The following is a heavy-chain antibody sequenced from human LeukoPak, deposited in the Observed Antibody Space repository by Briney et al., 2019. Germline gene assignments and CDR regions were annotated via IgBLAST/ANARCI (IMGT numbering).Heavy chain of an antibody. V-gene: IGHV1-18*01. CDR3: ARGYLSYSYGSYFDY. D-gene: IGHD5-18*01. Sequence: ASVKVSCKASGYTFTSYGISWVRQAPGQGLERMGWISAYNGNTNYAQKFQGRVTMTTDTSTSTAYMELRSLRSDETAVYYCARGYLSYSYGSYFDYWGQGTLVTVSS. CDR1: GYTFTSYG. CDR2: ISAYNGNT. J-gene: IGHJ4*02.